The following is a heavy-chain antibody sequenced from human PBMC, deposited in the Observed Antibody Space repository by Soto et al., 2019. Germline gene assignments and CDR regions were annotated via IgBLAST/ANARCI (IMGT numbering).Heavy chain of an antibody. V-gene: IGHV4-59*02. CDR1: GASVFSSY. CDR3: ARGSYDSPGQSNTFDI. CDR2: VHYSGST. Sequence: PSETLSLTCTVSGASVFSSYWSWIRQSPGKGLEWLGYVHYSGSTNYNPSLKSRVTISVDTSKNQFSLNLSSVTAADAAVYYCARGSYDSPGQSNTFDIWGQGTMVTVSS. D-gene: IGHD3-22*01. J-gene: IGHJ3*02.